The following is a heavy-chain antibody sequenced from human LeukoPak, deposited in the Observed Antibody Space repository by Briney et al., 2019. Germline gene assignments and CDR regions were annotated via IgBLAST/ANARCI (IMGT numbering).Heavy chain of an antibody. CDR1: GGSISHGGYY. Sequence: SQTLSLTCTVSGGSISHGGYYWSWIRQHPGKGLEWIGYIYYNGRINYNPSLKSRIAISVDTSKNQFSLKLSSVTAADTAVYYCARRVGAFPTYYFDYWGQGTRVTVSS. D-gene: IGHD3-3*02. V-gene: IGHV4-31*03. J-gene: IGHJ4*02. CDR2: IYYNGRI. CDR3: ARRVGAFPTYYFDY.